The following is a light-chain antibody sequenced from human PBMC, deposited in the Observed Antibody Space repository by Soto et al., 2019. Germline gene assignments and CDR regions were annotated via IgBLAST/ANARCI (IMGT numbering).Light chain of an antibody. V-gene: IGKV1-5*01. CDR1: QSISSW. Sequence: EIVMTQSPSTLSASVGDRVTITCRASQSISSWLAWYQQKPRKAPKLLIYDASSLESGVPSRFSGSGSGTEFTLTISSLQPDDFATYYCQQYNSYSLTFGQGTKVDIK. CDR3: QQYNSYSLT. J-gene: IGKJ1*01. CDR2: DAS.